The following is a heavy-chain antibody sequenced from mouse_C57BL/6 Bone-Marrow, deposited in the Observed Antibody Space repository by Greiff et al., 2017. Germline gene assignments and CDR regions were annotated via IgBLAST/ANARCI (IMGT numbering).Heavy chain of an antibody. CDR3: ARSLYYYGSPAWFAY. J-gene: IGHJ3*01. Sequence: QQRPGQGLEWIGDIYPGSGSTNYNEKFKSKATLTVDTSSSTAYLQLSSLTSEDTAVYYCARSLYYYGSPAWFAYWGQGTLVTVSA. CDR2: IYPGSGST. V-gene: IGHV1-55*01. D-gene: IGHD1-1*01.